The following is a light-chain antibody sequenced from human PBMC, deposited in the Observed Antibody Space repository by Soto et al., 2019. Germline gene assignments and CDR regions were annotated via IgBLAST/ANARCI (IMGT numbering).Light chain of an antibody. Sequence: DIQMTQSPSSLSASVGDRVTITCRASQGIRDALGWYQQKPGKAPKRLIYAASSLQSGVPSRFSGSGSGTEFTHTISSLQHEDLATYYYLQHNSYPQTFGHGTKVQIK. J-gene: IGKJ1*01. V-gene: IGKV1-17*01. CDR3: LQHNSYPQT. CDR2: AAS. CDR1: QGIRDA.